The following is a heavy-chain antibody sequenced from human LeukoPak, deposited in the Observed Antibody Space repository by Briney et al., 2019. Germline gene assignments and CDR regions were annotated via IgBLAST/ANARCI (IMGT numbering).Heavy chain of an antibody. Sequence: ASVKVSCKASGYTFTSYGISWVRQAPGQGLEWMGWINPNSGGTNYAQKFQGRVTMTRDTSISTAYMELSRLRSDDTAVYYCARTSRIAAAGARSDYWGQGTLVTVSS. CDR3: ARTSRIAAAGARSDY. D-gene: IGHD6-13*01. CDR1: GYTFTSYG. CDR2: INPNSGGT. J-gene: IGHJ4*02. V-gene: IGHV1-2*02.